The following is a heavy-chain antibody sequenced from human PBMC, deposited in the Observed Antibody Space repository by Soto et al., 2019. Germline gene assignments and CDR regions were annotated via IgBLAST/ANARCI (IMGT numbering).Heavy chain of an antibody. CDR1: GYTLTELS. Sequence: ASVKVSCKVSGYTLTELSMHWVRQAPGEGLEWMGGFDLENGETIYAQRFQGRVTMTEESSADTPYMELSSLRSEDTAVYYCAMEVRRSNQFDYWGQGTMVTVSS. CDR3: AMEVRRSNQFDY. J-gene: IGHJ4*02. V-gene: IGHV1-24*01. D-gene: IGHD6-13*01. CDR2: FDLENGET.